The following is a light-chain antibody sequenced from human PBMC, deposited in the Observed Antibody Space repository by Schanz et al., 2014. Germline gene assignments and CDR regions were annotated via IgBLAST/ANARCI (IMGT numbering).Light chain of an antibody. V-gene: IGLV2-14*02. CDR1: SSDVGSYKL. CDR2: EGS. CDR3: SSYADSSTL. Sequence: QSALTQPASVSGSPGQSITISCTGTSSDVGSYKLVSWYQQHPGKAPKLMIYEGSKRPSGVSTRFSGSKSGNTASLTISGLQAEDEADYYCSSYADSSTLFGPGTKLTVL. J-gene: IGLJ1*01.